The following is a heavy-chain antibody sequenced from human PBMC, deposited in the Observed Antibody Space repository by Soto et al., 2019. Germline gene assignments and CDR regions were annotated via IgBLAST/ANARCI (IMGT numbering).Heavy chain of an antibody. V-gene: IGHV4-61*01. CDR3: ARDRDDSSGYYYYYYYYGMDV. Sequence: QVQLQESGPGLVKPSETLSLTCTVSGGSVSSGSYYWSWIRQPPGKGLEWVGYIYYSGSTNYNPSPKSRVTISVDTSKTQFSLRLSSVTAADTAVYYCARDRDDSSGYYYYYYYYGMDVWGQGTTVTVSS. CDR2: IYYSGST. CDR1: GGSVSSGSYY. J-gene: IGHJ6*02. D-gene: IGHD3-22*01.